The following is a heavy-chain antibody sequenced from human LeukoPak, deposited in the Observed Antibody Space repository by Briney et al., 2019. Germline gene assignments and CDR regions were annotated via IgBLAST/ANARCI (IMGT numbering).Heavy chain of an antibody. V-gene: IGHV3-15*01. D-gene: IGHD3-22*01. Sequence: GGSLRLSCAVSGITFSYAWMSWVRQAPGKGLEWVGHIKRRIEGETIDYAAPVKGRFTILRDDSKNTVYLQMNSLKTEDTGVYYCTTDPLVYYYQFDYWGQGTLVIVSS. CDR1: GITFSYAW. CDR3: TTDPLVYYYQFDY. CDR2: IKRRIEGETI. J-gene: IGHJ4*02.